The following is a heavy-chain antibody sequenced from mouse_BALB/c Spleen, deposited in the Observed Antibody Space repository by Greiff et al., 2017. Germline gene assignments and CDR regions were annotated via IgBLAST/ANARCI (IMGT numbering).Heavy chain of an antibody. Sequence: VQLQQSGAELARPGASVKLSCKASGYTFTSYWMQWVKQRPGQGLEWIGAIYPGDGDTRYTQKFKGKATLTADKSSSTAYMQLSSLASEDSAVYYCARYDGEAMDYWGQGTSVTVSS. D-gene: IGHD2-3*01. CDR1: GYTFTSYW. V-gene: IGHV1-87*01. J-gene: IGHJ4*01. CDR3: ARYDGEAMDY. CDR2: IYPGDGDT.